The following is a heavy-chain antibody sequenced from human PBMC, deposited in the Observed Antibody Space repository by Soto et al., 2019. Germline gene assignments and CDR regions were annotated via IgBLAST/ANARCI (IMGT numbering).Heavy chain of an antibody. D-gene: IGHD2-21*01. CDR2: IYSSGNT. J-gene: IGHJ3*02. Sequence: QVQLQESGPGLLKAAQTLSLTCTVSGGCVNRGGSYWTWIRQNSAKGLEWIGFIYSSGNTFYNPSLQSRVTMSVDASKNQFSLRLRAVTPADTAVYSCARDSPPLLGANSFDIWGQGTLVTVSS. CDR1: GGCVNRGGSY. CDR3: ARDSPPLLGANSFDI. V-gene: IGHV4-31*03.